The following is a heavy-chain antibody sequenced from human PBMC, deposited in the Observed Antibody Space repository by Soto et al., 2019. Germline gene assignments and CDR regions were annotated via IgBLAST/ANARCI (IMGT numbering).Heavy chain of an antibody. D-gene: IGHD6-13*01. V-gene: IGHV2-5*02. CDR1: GFSLSTSGVG. CDR2: IFWDGDK. Sequence: QITLKESGPTLVKPTQTLTLTCTFSGFSLSTSGVGVGWIRQPPGKALEWLALIFWDGDKYYRPSLRDRLTITKDTSKNLVVLTMPNMDPMDTATYYCAHTPIAAAAGSFDFWGQGALVTVSS. J-gene: IGHJ4*02. CDR3: AHTPIAAAAGSFDF.